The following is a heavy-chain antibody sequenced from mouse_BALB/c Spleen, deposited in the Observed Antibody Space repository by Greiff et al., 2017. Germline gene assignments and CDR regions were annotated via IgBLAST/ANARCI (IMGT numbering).Heavy chain of an antibody. CDR1: GFTFSDFY. Sequence: EVQLVESGGGLVQPGGSLRLSCATSGFTFSDFYMEWVRQPPGKRLEWIAASRNKANDYTTEYSASVKGRFIVSRDTSQSILYLQMNALRAEDTAIYYCARDAGYYGSSYWYFDVWGAGTTVTVSS. J-gene: IGHJ1*01. CDR3: ARDAGYYGSSYWYFDV. V-gene: IGHV7-1*02. CDR2: SRNKANDYTT. D-gene: IGHD1-1*01.